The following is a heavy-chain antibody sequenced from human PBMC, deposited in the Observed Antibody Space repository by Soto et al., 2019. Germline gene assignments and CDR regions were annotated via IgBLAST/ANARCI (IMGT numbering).Heavy chain of an antibody. D-gene: IGHD3-9*01. Sequence: EVQLVESGGGLVQPGESLRLSCAASGFTFSNHWMHWVRQAPGKGLVWVSHINSDGSITNYADSVRGRFTISRDNAKNTLYLQMNSLRSEDTAVYYCARIRYYDLLTGQDYWGQGTLVTVSS. CDR2: INSDGSIT. CDR3: ARIRYYDLLTGQDY. CDR1: GFTFSNHW. V-gene: IGHV3-74*01. J-gene: IGHJ4*02.